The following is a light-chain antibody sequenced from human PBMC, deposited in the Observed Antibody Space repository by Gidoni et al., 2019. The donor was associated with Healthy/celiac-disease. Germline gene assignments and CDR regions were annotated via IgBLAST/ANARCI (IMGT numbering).Light chain of an antibody. J-gene: IGKJ1*01. CDR2: AAS. Sequence: DIQMSQSPSSLSASVGDRVTITCRASQLISSYLNWYQQKPGKAPKLLIYAASSLQSGVPSRFSGSGSGTDFTLTSSSLQPEDFANYYWQQSDSTPWTFGQGTKVEIK. CDR1: QLISSY. V-gene: IGKV1-39*01. CDR3: QQSDSTPWT.